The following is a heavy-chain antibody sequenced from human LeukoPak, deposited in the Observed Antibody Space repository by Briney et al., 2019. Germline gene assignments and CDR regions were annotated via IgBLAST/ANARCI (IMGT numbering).Heavy chain of an antibody. D-gene: IGHD3-16*01. V-gene: IGHV1-18*01. Sequence: ASVKDSCKASGYTFTSYGISWVRQAPGQGLEWMGWISANNGNTNFAQKLQGRVTMTTDTSTSTAYMELRSLRSDDTAVYYCARNLGRWDAFDIWGQGTMVTVSS. J-gene: IGHJ3*02. CDR2: ISANNGNT. CDR1: GYTFTSYG. CDR3: ARNLGRWDAFDI.